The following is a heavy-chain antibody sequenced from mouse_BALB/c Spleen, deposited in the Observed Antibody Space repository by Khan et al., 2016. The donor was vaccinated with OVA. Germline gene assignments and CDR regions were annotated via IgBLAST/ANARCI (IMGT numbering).Heavy chain of an antibody. J-gene: IGHJ4*01. V-gene: IGHV2-3*01. Sequence: QVQLKQSGPGLVAPSQSLSITCTVSGFSLTSYGVSWVRQPPGKGLEWLGVIWGDGNTNFHSALRSRLSISKDNSKGQVFLKLNSLQTDDTATYYCAKNRGYYAVDYWGQGTSVTVSS. CDR2: IWGDGNT. CDR1: GFSLTSYG. CDR3: AKNRGYYAVDY.